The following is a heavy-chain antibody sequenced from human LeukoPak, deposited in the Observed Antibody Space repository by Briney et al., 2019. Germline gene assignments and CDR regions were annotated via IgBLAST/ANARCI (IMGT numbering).Heavy chain of an antibody. CDR3: ARLGLLPRGVTWFDP. Sequence: PSETLSLTCTVSGGSISSYYWSWIRQPPGKGLEWIGSTYYSGTTYYNPSLKSRVTISVDTSTNQFSLRLTSVTAADTAVYYCARLGLLPRGVTWFDPWGQGTLVTVSS. J-gene: IGHJ5*02. D-gene: IGHD3-10*01. CDR2: TYYSGTT. CDR1: GGSISSYY. V-gene: IGHV4-59*05.